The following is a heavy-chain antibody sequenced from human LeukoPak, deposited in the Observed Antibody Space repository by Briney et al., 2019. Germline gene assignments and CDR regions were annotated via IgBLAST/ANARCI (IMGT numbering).Heavy chain of an antibody. CDR1: GFTFSSHA. CDR2: ISYDGSNK. J-gene: IGHJ6*03. CDR3: ARAPPPDFWSGYYLTSDYYYYYMDV. V-gene: IGHV3-30-3*01. D-gene: IGHD3-3*01. Sequence: GGSLRLSCAASGFTFSSHAMHWVRQAPGKGLEWVAVISYDGSNKYYADSVKGRFTISRDNSKNTLYLQMNSLRAEDTAVYYCARAPPPDFWSGYYLTSDYYYYYMDVWGKGTTVTVSS.